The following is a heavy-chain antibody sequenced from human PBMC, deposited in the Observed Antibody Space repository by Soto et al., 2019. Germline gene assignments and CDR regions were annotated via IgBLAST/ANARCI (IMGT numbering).Heavy chain of an antibody. CDR3: AKGRGRHGYNRVDY. CDR1: GFTFSSYG. CDR2: ISYDGSDK. J-gene: IGHJ4*02. V-gene: IGHV3-30*18. D-gene: IGHD5-12*01. Sequence: PGGSLRLSCAASGFTFSSYGMHWVRQAPGKGLEWVAVISYDGSDKYYGDSVKGRFTISRDNSKNTLYLQMNSLRPEDTAVYYCAKGRGRHGYNRVDYWGQGTLVTVS.